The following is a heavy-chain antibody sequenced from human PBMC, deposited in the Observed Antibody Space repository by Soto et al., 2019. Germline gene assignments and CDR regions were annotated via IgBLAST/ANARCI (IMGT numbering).Heavy chain of an antibody. CDR3: AKESGSGNVKEDAFDI. CDR1: GFTFSSYA. D-gene: IGHD3-10*01. Sequence: EVQLLESGGGLVQPGGSLRLSCAASGFTFSSYAMSWVRQAPGKGLEWVSAISGSGGSTYYADSVKGRFTISRDNSKNTLYLQMNSLRAEDTDVYYCAKESGSGNVKEDAFDIWGQGTMVTVSS. CDR2: ISGSGGST. J-gene: IGHJ3*02. V-gene: IGHV3-23*01.